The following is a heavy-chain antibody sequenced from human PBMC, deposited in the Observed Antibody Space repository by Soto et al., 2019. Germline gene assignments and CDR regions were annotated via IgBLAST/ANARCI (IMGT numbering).Heavy chain of an antibody. Sequence: SETLSLTCTVSGGSISSYYWSWIRQPPGKGLEWIGYIYYSGSTNYNPSLKSRVTISVDTSKNQFSLKLSSVTAADTAVYYCARDYPRPSSGWYEGDYYYYRMDVWGQGTTVTVSS. CDR3: ARDYPRPSSGWYEGDYYYYRMDV. CDR1: GGSISSYY. J-gene: IGHJ6*02. V-gene: IGHV4-59*01. D-gene: IGHD6-19*01. CDR2: IYYSGST.